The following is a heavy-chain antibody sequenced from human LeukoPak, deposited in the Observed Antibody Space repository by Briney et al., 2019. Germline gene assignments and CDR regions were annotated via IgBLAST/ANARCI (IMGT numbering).Heavy chain of an antibody. D-gene: IGHD1-1*01. CDR2: IYYSGST. V-gene: IGHV4-39*01. CDR1: GGSISSYY. J-gene: IGHJ4*02. Sequence: PSETLSLTCTVSGGSISSYYWGWIRQPPGKGLEWIGSIYYSGSTYYNPSLKSRVTISVDTSKNQFSLKLSSVTAADTAVYYCARHRNDGDYFDYWGQGTLVTVSS. CDR3: ARHRNDGDYFDY.